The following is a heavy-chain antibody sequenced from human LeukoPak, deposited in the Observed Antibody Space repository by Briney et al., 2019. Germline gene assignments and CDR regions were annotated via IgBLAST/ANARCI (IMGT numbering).Heavy chain of an antibody. CDR3: AKSRFDYSSGCYYFDY. CDR1: GFTFDDYA. V-gene: IGHV3-9*01. CDR2: ISWNSGSI. J-gene: IGHJ4*02. D-gene: IGHD6-19*01. Sequence: GGSLRLSCAASGFTFDDYAMHWVRQAPGKGLEWVSGISWNSGSIGYADSVKGRFTISRDNAKNSLYLQMNSLRAEDTALYYCAKSRFDYSSGCYYFDYWGQGALVTVSS.